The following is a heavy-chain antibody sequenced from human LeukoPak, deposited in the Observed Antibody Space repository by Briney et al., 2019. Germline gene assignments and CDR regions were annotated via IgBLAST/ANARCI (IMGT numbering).Heavy chain of an antibody. V-gene: IGHV3-21*01. D-gene: IGHD2-2*01. J-gene: IGHJ4*02. CDR1: GFTFSSYS. Sequence: GGSLRLSCAASGFTFSSYSMNWVRQAPGKGLEWVSSISSSSSYIDYADSVKGRFTISRDNAKNSLYLQMNSLRAEDTAVYYCARQEYCSSTSCYPGTFDYWGQGTLVTVSS. CDR3: ARQEYCSSTSCYPGTFDY. CDR2: ISSSSSYI.